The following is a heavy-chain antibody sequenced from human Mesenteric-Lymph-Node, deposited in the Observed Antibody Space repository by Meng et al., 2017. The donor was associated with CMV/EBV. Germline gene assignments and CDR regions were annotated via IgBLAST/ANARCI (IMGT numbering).Heavy chain of an antibody. CDR2: ISSSSSYI. Sequence: ESLKISCAASGFTFSSYSMNWVRQAPGKGLEWVSSISSSSSYIYYADSVKGRFTISRDNAKNSLYLQMNSLRAEDTAVYYCARDLIVGATYYYYYGMDVWGQGTTVTVSS. CDR3: ARDLIVGATYYYYYGMDV. D-gene: IGHD1-26*01. V-gene: IGHV3-21*01. J-gene: IGHJ6*02. CDR1: GFTFSSYS.